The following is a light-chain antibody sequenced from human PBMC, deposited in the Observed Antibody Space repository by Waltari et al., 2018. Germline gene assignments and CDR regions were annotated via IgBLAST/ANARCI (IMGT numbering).Light chain of an antibody. J-gene: IGKJ1*01. Sequence: EIVLLQSPATLSLSPGDSATLSCAASQSVSSDFLAWYQHKPGLAPRLLIYDASTRATGIPDRFSGSGSGREFTLSISRLEPEDFAVYYCQQYGDPPRTFGQGTKVEIK. V-gene: IGKV3D-20*01. CDR2: DAS. CDR3: QQYGDPPRT. CDR1: QSVSSDF.